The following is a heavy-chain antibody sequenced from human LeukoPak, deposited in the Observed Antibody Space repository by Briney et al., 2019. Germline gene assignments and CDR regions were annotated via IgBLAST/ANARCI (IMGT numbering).Heavy chain of an antibody. CDR3: ARSYCSGGSCHEY. J-gene: IGHJ4*02. V-gene: IGHV1-2*04. CDR1: GYTFTGYY. CDR2: INPNSGGT. Sequence: GASVKVSCKASGYTFTGYYMHWVRQAPGQGLEWMGWINPNSGGTNYAQKFQGWVTMTRDTSISTAYMELSRLRSDDTAVYYCARSYCSGGSCHEYWGQGTLVTVSS. D-gene: IGHD2-15*01.